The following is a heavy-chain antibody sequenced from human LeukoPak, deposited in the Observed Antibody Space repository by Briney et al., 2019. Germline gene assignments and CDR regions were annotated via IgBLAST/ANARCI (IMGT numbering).Heavy chain of an antibody. Sequence: GRAPRHPLAAFGIPFCRFVVQWVPPAPGEGLGGVAVIWYDGSNKYYADSVKGRFTISRDNSKNTLYLQMNSLRAEDTAVYYCAKDPPHAYSLDYWGQGTLVTVSS. D-gene: IGHD2-15*01. J-gene: IGHJ4*02. V-gene: IGHV3-33*06. CDR1: GIPFCRFV. CDR3: AKDPPHAYSLDY. CDR2: IWYDGSNK.